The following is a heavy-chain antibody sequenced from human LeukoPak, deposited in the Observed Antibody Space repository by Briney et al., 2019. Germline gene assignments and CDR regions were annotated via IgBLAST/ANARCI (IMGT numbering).Heavy chain of an antibody. CDR2: IYTRGST. J-gene: IGHJ3*02. CDR1: GGSISSTSYY. Sequence: SETLSLTCTVSGGSISSTSYYWGWIRQPAGKGLEWIGRIYTRGSTNYNPSLKSRVTISVDTSKNHFSLKLSSVTAADTAVYYCARDDNLIVATTIWGQGTMVTVSS. D-gene: IGHD5-12*01. CDR3: ARDDNLIVATTI. V-gene: IGHV4-61*02.